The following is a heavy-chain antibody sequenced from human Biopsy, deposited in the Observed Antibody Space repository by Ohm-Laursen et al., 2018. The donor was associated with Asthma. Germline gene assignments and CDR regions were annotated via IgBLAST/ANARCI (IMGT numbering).Heavy chain of an antibody. CDR2: IDQSGYT. J-gene: IGHJ5*02. D-gene: IGHD1-20*01. CDR1: GGYLTGHY. Sequence: TLSLTCTVYGGYLTGHYWNWIRQPPGKGLEWLGEIDQSGYTNYNPSLKSRVTISADTSKNQFHLNLSSVTAADTAVYVRARAAITGIRGWFDPWGRGTQVTVSS. V-gene: IGHV4-34*01. CDR3: ARAAITGIRGWFDP.